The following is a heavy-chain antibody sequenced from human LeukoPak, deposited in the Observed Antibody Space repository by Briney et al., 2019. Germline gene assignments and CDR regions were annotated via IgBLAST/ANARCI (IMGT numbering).Heavy chain of an antibody. V-gene: IGHV4-4*02. CDR1: GGSISSRNW. D-gene: IGHD3-22*01. Sequence: SGTLSLTCTVSGGSISSRNWWSWVRQPPGQGLEWIGEIYDSGSTNYNPTLKSRVTISVDTSKTQFSLRLSSVTAADTAVYYCARWNYDSSGYLDYWGQGTLVTVSS. CDR3: ARWNYDSSGYLDY. J-gene: IGHJ4*02. CDR2: IYDSGST.